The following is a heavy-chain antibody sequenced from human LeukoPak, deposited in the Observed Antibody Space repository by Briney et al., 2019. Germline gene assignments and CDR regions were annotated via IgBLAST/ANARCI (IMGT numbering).Heavy chain of an antibody. Sequence: ASVKVSCKTSGYTFTGYYIHWVRQAPGQGLEWMGRINPKNGETNYEQKFQGRVTLTRDTSINTHYMELSRLTSDDTAVYYCARGGGSSSWAAYFDYWGQGTLVSVSS. D-gene: IGHD6-13*01. V-gene: IGHV1-2*02. CDR1: GYTFTGYY. CDR3: ARGGGSSSWAAYFDY. CDR2: INPKNGET. J-gene: IGHJ4*02.